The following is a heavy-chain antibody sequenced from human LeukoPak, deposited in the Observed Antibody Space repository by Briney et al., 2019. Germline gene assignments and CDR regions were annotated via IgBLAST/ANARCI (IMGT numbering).Heavy chain of an antibody. V-gene: IGHV4-4*07. Sequence: PSETLSLTCTVSGGSISSYYWSWIRQPAGKGLEWIGRIYTSGSTNYNPSLKSRVTISVDTSKNQFSLKLSSVTAADTAVYYCARGRFPFLRYCSSTSCPPVGYYYYMDVWGKGTTVTVSS. CDR3: ARGRFPFLRYCSSTSCPPVGYYYYMDV. J-gene: IGHJ6*03. CDR2: IYTSGST. CDR1: GGSISSYY. D-gene: IGHD2-2*01.